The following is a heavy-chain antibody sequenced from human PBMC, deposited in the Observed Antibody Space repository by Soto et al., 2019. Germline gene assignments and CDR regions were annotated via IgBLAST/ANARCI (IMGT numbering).Heavy chain of an antibody. J-gene: IGHJ4*02. D-gene: IGHD2-15*01. Sequence: EVQLVESGGGLIQPGGSLRLSCAASGFTVSSNYMSWVRQAPGTGLEWVSVIYSGGSTYYADSVKGRFTISRDNYKNTLYLQMNSLRAEDTAVYYCARDLGYCSGGSCYTSYWGQGTLVTVSS. CDR1: GFTVSSNY. CDR3: ARDLGYCSGGSCYTSY. CDR2: IYSGGST. V-gene: IGHV3-53*01.